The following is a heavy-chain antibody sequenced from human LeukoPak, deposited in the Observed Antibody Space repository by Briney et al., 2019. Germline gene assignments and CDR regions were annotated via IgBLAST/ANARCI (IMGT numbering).Heavy chain of an antibody. V-gene: IGHV3-49*04. CDR2: IRSKAYGGTT. Sequence: GGSLRHSCTASGFTFDDYAMSWVRQAPGKGLEWVGFIRSKAYGGTTEYAASVKGRFTISRDDSKSIAYLQMNSLKTEDTAVYYFTRATYVDTAMVMGYWGQGTLVTVSS. CDR3: TRATYVDTAMVMGY. J-gene: IGHJ4*02. D-gene: IGHD5-18*01. CDR1: GFTFDDYA.